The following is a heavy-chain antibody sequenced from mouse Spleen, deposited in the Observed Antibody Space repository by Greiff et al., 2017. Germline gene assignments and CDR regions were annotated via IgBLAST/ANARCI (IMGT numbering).Heavy chain of an antibody. J-gene: IGHJ2*01. CDR2: IDPEDGDT. Sequence: EVQLQQSGAELVKPGASVKLSCTASGFNIKDYYMHWVKQRTEQGLEWIGRIDPEDGDTKYAPKFQGKATITADTSSNTAYLQLSSLTSEDTAVYYCASYDGYYDNYWGQGTTRTVSS. D-gene: IGHD2-3*01. CDR3: ASYDGYYDNY. CDR1: GFNIKDYY. V-gene: IGHV14-2*01.